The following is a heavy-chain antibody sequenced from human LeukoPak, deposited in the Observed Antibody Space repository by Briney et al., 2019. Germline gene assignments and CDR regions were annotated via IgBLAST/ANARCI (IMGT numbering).Heavy chain of an antibody. Sequence: PGRSLRLSCAASGFTFGSYGMHWVRQAPGKGLEWVAVIWYDGSNKYYADSVKGRFTISRDNSENTLYLQMNSLRAEDTAVYYCARSGQRYCSSTSCSRGFDYWGQGTLVTVSS. CDR3: ARSGQRYCSSTSCSRGFDY. D-gene: IGHD2-2*01. V-gene: IGHV3-33*01. CDR1: GFTFGSYG. CDR2: IWYDGSNK. J-gene: IGHJ4*02.